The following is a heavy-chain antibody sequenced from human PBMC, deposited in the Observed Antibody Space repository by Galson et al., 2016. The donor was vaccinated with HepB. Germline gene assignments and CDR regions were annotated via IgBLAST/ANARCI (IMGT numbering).Heavy chain of an antibody. J-gene: IGHJ4*02. D-gene: IGHD5-18*01. Sequence: QSGAEVKKPGESLKISCKGSGYAFTTHWIAWVRQMPGKGLEWMGIIYPADSDARYSPSFQGQVTISADKSISTAYLQWSGLKASDTAMYYCARTHGLSFGYLYWGQGTLVTVSS. CDR2: IYPADSDA. CDR1: GYAFTTHW. V-gene: IGHV5-51*01. CDR3: ARTHGLSFGYLY.